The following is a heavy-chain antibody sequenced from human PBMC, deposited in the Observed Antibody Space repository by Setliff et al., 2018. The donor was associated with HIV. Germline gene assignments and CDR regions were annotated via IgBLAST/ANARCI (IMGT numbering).Heavy chain of an antibody. V-gene: IGHV1-18*04. D-gene: IGHD4-17*01. CDR2: ISVYNGKG. Sequence: GASVKVSCKASSNTFINDVFNWVRQAPGQGLEWMGWISVYNGKGHYAQKFQDRISMTTDTSTSTVYMELRSLVSDDTAVYYCARRATTGDYHHFFDFWGQGTLVTVSS. CDR1: SNTFINDV. J-gene: IGHJ4*02. CDR3: ARRATTGDYHHFFDF.